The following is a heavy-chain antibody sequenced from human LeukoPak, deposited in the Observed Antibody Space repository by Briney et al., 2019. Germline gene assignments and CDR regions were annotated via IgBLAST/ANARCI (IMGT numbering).Heavy chain of an antibody. CDR2: IYYSGST. V-gene: IGHV4-59*01. Sequence: PSETLSLTCTVSGGSIGSYYWSWIRQPPGKGLEWLGYIYYSGSTNYNPSLKSRVTISVDTSKNQFSLKLSSVTAADTAVYYCAREVSTLAVAGPFFDYWGQGTLVTVSS. CDR1: GGSIGSYY. J-gene: IGHJ4*02. CDR3: AREVSTLAVAGPFFDY. D-gene: IGHD6-19*01.